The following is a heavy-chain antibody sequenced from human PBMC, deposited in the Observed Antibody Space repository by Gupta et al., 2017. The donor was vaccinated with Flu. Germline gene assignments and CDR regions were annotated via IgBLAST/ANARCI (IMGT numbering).Heavy chain of an antibody. V-gene: IGHV3-48*03. CDR1: GFTFSGYD. CDR3: ARGHWDS. Sequence: EVQLVESGGGLVQPGGSLRLSCAASGFTFSGYDMSWVRQAPGKGLEWVSFISRSGVPYYTDSVKGRFTIARDNAKNSVYLKMDSLRAEDTAGYYCARGHWDSWGQGTLVTVSS. CDR2: ISRSGVP. J-gene: IGHJ4*02.